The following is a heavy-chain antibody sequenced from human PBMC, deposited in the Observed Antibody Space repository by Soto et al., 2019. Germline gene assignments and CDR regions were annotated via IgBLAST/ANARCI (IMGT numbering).Heavy chain of an antibody. CDR2: IYYSGST. CDR3: ARATSRPTSYYDSSGFFDY. Sequence: SETLSLTCTVSGGSISSGGYYWSWIRQHPGKGLEWIGYIYYSGSTYYNSSLKSRVTMSVDTSKNEFFLNLSSVTAEDTAVYYCARATSRPTSYYDSSGFFDYWGPRT. CDR1: GGSISSGGYY. V-gene: IGHV4-31*03. J-gene: IGHJ4*01. D-gene: IGHD3-22*01.